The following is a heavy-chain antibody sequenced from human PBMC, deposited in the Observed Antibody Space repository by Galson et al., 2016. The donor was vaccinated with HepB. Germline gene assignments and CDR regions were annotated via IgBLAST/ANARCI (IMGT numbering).Heavy chain of an antibody. CDR1: TYMFNGHA. D-gene: IGHD5-18*01. Sequence: SLRLSCAASTYMFNGHAVHWVRQAPGKGLEWVSGILWSSGRIDYGDSVKGRFTLSRDDVRNSIYLEMNNLKSEDTAIYFCAKDLTAGGLDVWGRGTTVTVSS. CDR3: AKDLTAGGLDV. CDR2: ILWSSGRI. J-gene: IGHJ6*02. V-gene: IGHV3-9*01.